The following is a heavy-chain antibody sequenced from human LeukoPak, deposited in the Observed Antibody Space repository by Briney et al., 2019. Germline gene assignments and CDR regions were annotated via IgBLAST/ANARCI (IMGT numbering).Heavy chain of an antibody. D-gene: IGHD2-21*01. CDR1: GFTFSNAY. J-gene: IGHJ4*02. CDR2: IYENGGTT. Sequence: TGGSLRPSCAASGFTFSNAYMNWVRQAPEKGLEFVSGIYENGGTTYYADSVKGRFSISRDNSKNTLYLQMDSLRGEDTAVYYCAKDFRIGYSAHFDYWGQGALVTVSS. V-gene: IGHV3-23*01. CDR3: AKDFRIGYSAHFDY.